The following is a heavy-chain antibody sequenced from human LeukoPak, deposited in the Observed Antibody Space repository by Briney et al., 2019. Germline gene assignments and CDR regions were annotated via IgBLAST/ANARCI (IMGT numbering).Heavy chain of an antibody. Sequence: SVKVSCKASGGTFSSYAISWVRQAPGQGLEWMGRIIPILGIANYAQKFQGRVTITADKSTSTAYMELSSLRSEDTAVYYCARRDSRSYYYDSWGQGTLVTVSS. J-gene: IGHJ4*02. CDR2: IIPILGIA. D-gene: IGHD6-6*01. CDR1: GGTFSSYA. V-gene: IGHV1-69*04. CDR3: ARRDSRSYYYDS.